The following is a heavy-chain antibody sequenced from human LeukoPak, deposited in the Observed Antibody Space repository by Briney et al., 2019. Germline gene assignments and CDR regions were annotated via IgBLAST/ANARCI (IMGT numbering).Heavy chain of an antibody. CDR2: ISNSGGST. D-gene: IGHD5-12*01. CDR3: ARGGDDYFGSFDF. CDR1: GFTFSSYG. V-gene: IGHV3-23*01. Sequence: GGSLRLSCAASGFTFSSYGMSWVRQAPGKGLEWVSAISNSGGSTPYADSVKDRFATSRDNSKNTLYLQMNSLRAEDTAVYYCARGGDDYFGSFDFWGQGTLVTVSS. J-gene: IGHJ4*02.